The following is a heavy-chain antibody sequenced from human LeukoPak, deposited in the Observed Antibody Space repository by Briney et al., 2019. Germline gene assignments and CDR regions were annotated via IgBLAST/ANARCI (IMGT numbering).Heavy chain of an antibody. D-gene: IGHD1-26*01. Sequence: TGGSLRLSCAASGFTSRDYWMHWVRQAPGKGLVWVSRIDNDGRKITYADSVKGRFTISRDNAKNTLYLQLNSLRAEDTAVYYCAREWLNSGSLTEYWGQGALVTVSS. V-gene: IGHV3-74*01. CDR2: IDNDGRKI. J-gene: IGHJ4*02. CDR1: GFTSRDYW. CDR3: AREWLNSGSLTEY.